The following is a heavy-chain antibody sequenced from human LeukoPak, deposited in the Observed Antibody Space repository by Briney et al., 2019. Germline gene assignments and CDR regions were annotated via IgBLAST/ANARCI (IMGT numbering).Heavy chain of an antibody. D-gene: IGHD2-2*02. CDR3: ARHTLATAARRPNWFDP. Sequence: ASVKVSCKASGYTFTSYGISWVRQAPGQGLEWMGWISTYNGNTNYAQKLQGRVTMTTDTSTSTAYMELRSLRSDDTAVYYCARHTLATAARRPNWFDPWGQGTLVTVSS. V-gene: IGHV1-18*01. J-gene: IGHJ5*02. CDR2: ISTYNGNT. CDR1: GYTFTSYG.